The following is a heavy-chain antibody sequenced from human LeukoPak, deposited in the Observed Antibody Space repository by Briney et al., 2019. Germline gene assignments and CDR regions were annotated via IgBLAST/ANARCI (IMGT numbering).Heavy chain of an antibody. D-gene: IGHD6-13*01. CDR1: GFTFSSYG. J-gene: IGHJ4*02. CDR2: ISYDGSNK. Sequence: GRSLRLSCAASGFTFSSYGVHWVRQAPGKGLEWVAVISYDGSNKYYADSVKGRFTISRDNSKNTLYLQMNSLRVEDTAVYYCAKGSSNWRDYYYFDYWGQGTLVTVSS. V-gene: IGHV3-30*18. CDR3: AKGSSNWRDYYYFDY.